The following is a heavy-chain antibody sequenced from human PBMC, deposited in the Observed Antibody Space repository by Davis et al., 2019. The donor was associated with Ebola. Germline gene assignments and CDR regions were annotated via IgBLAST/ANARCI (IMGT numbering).Heavy chain of an antibody. D-gene: IGHD3-16*01. Sequence: PGGSLRLSCAASGVSVSSNYMTWVRQAPGKGLEWVSVIYSDGSIIYADSVKGRFTISRDNSKNTVYLQMNNMRAEDTALYYCARIQGAHYYYMGVWGRGTAVTVSS. V-gene: IGHV3-53*01. CDR3: ARIQGAHYYYMGV. J-gene: IGHJ6*03. CDR1: GVSVSSNY. CDR2: IYSDGSI.